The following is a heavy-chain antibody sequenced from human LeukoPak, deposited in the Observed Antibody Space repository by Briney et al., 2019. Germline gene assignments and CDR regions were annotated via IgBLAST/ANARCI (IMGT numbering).Heavy chain of an antibody. CDR1: GYTLSSYA. CDR2: MSHDGSNK. D-gene: IGHD6-19*01. CDR3: AKLDSSGWSRPFDY. J-gene: IGHJ4*02. Sequence: PGRSLTLSCPASGYTLSSYAMHWVRQPPGKGLEWVAVMSHDGSNKYYGDSVKGRFTISRDNSKNTLYLQMNSMRAEDTAVYYCAKLDSSGWSRPFDYWGQGALVTVSS. V-gene: IGHV3-30*18.